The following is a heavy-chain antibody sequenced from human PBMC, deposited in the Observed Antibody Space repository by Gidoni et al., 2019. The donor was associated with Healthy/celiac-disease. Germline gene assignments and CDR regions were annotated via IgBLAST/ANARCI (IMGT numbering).Heavy chain of an antibody. CDR3: ARGLGRGYSYGYGFEPIDY. J-gene: IGHJ4*02. D-gene: IGHD5-18*01. CDR2: INPNSGGT. CDR1: GYTFTGYY. Sequence: QVQLVQSGAEVKKPGASVKVSCKASGYTFTGYYMHWVRQAPGQGLEWMGWINPNSGGTNYAQKFQGRVTMTRDTSISTAYMELSRLRSDDTAVYYCARGLGRGYSYGYGFEPIDYWGQGTLVTVSS. V-gene: IGHV1-2*02.